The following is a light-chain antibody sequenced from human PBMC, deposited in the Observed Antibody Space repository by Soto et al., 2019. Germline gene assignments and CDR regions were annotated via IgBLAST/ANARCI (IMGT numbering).Light chain of an antibody. J-gene: IGLJ2*01. V-gene: IGLV2-14*01. CDR2: DVS. Sequence: QSALTQPASVSGSPGQSITISCTGTSSDAGGYNYVSWYQQHPGKAPKLMIYDVSNRPSGVSNRFSGSKSANTASLTISGLQAEDEADYYCSSYTGSSTYVVFGGGTKVTVL. CDR1: SSDAGGYNY. CDR3: SSYTGSSTYVV.